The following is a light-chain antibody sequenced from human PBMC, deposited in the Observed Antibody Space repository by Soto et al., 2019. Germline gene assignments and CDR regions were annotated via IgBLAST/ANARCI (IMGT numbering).Light chain of an antibody. V-gene: IGLV4-69*01. J-gene: IGLJ2*01. CDR3: QTWGSGIVV. Sequence: QSVLTQSPSASASLGASVKLTCTLSSGHGSYTIAWHQQQPEKGPRYLMKLNSDGSHSKGDGIPDRFSGSSSGAERYLTISSLQSEDEADYYCQTWGSGIVVFGGGTQLTVL. CDR1: SGHGSYT. CDR2: LNSDGSH.